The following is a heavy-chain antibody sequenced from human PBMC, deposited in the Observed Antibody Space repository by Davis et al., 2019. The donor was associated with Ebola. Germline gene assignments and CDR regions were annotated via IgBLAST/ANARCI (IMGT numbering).Heavy chain of an antibody. Sequence: SVKVSCKASGDTFRTYTVAWVRQAPGQGLEWMGAIIPVYGTTTYAQAFQDRVTMTADESTSTAYMELSNVRPDDTAVYYCARHGDYDPWFDPWGQGTLVTVSS. CDR1: GDTFRTYT. D-gene: IGHD4-17*01. J-gene: IGHJ5*02. CDR2: IIPVYGTT. CDR3: ARHGDYDPWFDP. V-gene: IGHV1-69*13.